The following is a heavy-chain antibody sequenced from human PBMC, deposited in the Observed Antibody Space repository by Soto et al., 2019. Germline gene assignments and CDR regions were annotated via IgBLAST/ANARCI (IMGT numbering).Heavy chain of an antibody. J-gene: IGHJ4*02. V-gene: IGHV3-74*01. CDR1: GFTFRNHW. D-gene: IGHD6-19*01. CDR2: TNVDGSIT. Sequence: PGGSLRLSCAASGFTFRNHWMHWVRQAPGKGLVWVSRTNVDGSITTYADSVKGRFTISRDNAKNTLYLQLNSLRAEDTALYYCARGYSSGPDYWGQGTLVTVSS. CDR3: ARGYSSGPDY.